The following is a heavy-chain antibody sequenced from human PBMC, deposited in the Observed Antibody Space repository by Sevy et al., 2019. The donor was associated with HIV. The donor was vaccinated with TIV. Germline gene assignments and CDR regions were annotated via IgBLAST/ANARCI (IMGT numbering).Heavy chain of an antibody. Sequence: AGSLRLSCAASGFTFSTYSMNWVRQAPGRELEWVSSIRSTSNYIYYADSVKGRFTISRDNAKNSLYLQMNSLRAEDSAAFYCARGYDFWSGYYTPDWYFDLWGRGTLVTVSS. J-gene: IGHJ2*01. CDR3: ARGYDFWSGYYTPDWYFDL. CDR1: GFTFSTYS. V-gene: IGHV3-21*01. D-gene: IGHD3-3*01. CDR2: IRSTSNYI.